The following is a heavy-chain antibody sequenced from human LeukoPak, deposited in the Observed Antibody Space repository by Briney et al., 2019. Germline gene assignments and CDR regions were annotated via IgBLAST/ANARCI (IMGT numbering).Heavy chain of an antibody. CDR3: TRPGANYYGSGSYYNGQEPGDY. D-gene: IGHD3-10*01. V-gene: IGHV3-73*01. CDR2: IRSKANSYAT. CDR1: GFTFSGSA. Sequence: GGSLRLSCAASGFTFSGSAMQWVRQPSGKGLEWVVRIRSKANSYATAYAASVKGRFTISRDDSKNTAYLQMNSLKTEDTAVYYCTRPGANYYGSGSYYNGQEPGDYWGQGTLVTVSS. J-gene: IGHJ4*02.